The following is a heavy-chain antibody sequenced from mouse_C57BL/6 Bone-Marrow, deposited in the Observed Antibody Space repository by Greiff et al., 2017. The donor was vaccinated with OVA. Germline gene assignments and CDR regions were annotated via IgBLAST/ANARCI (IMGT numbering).Heavy chain of an antibody. V-gene: IGHV1-59*01. Sequence: QVQLKQPGAELVRPGTSVKLSCKASGYTFTSYWMHWVKQRPGQGLEWIGVIDPSDSYTNYNQKFKGKATLTVDTSSSTAYMQLSSLTSEDSAVYYCARSGGYYGSSYDFDYWGQGTTLTVSS. D-gene: IGHD1-1*01. CDR2: IDPSDSYT. CDR1: GYTFTSYW. CDR3: ARSGGYYGSSYDFDY. J-gene: IGHJ2*01.